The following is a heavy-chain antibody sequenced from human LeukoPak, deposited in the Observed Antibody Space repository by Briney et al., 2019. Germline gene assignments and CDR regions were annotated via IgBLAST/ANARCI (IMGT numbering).Heavy chain of an antibody. J-gene: IGHJ4*02. V-gene: IGHV3-33*01. CDR3: ARRYYGSGSYLDY. Sequence: PGGSLRLSCAASGFTFRVYAMHWVRQTPGKGLEWVAVIWYDGSNKYYADSVKGRFTISRDNSKNTLYLQMNSLRAEDTAVYYCARRYYGSGSYLDYWGQGTLVTVSS. CDR1: GFTFRVYA. D-gene: IGHD3-10*01. CDR2: IWYDGSNK.